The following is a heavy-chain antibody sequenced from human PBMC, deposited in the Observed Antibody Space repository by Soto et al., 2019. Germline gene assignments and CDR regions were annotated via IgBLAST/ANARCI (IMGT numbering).Heavy chain of an antibody. J-gene: IGHJ4*02. CDR3: AKDSVTMVRGVIKKLDY. Sequence: GGSLRLSCAASGFTFSSYAMSWVRQAPGKGLEWVSAISGSGGSTYYADSVKGRFTISRDNSKNTLYLQMNSLRADDTAVYYCAKDSVTMVRGVIKKLDYWGQGTLVTVSS. V-gene: IGHV3-23*01. CDR2: ISGSGGST. D-gene: IGHD3-10*01. CDR1: GFTFSSYA.